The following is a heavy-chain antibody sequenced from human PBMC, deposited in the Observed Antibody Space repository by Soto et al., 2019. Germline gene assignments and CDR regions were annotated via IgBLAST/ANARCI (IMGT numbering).Heavy chain of an antibody. V-gene: IGHV5-51*01. CDR3: ARHLSRDYGYYFDS. J-gene: IGHJ4*02. CDR2: IYPGDSDT. Sequence: GESLKISCKGSGYSFTSYWIGWVRQMPGKGLEWMGIIYPGDSDTRYSPPFQGQVTMSVDKSISTAYLQWNSLKASDTAMYYCARHLSRDYGYYFDSWGQGTLVTVSS. D-gene: IGHD4-17*01. CDR1: GYSFTSYW.